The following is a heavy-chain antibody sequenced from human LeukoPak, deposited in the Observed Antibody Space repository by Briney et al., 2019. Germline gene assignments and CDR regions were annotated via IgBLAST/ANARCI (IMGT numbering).Heavy chain of an antibody. J-gene: IGHJ6*03. CDR3: GEVLDLLTLYHYMDV. D-gene: IGHD4/OR15-4a*01. V-gene: IGHV3-30*03. CDR2: ISYDGSYK. Sequence: GGSLRLSCAASGFTFSSYGMHWVRQAPGKGLEGVALISYDGSYKYYADSVKGRLPISRDNSKNTLYLQMHSLRAQHTAVYSCGEVLDLLTLYHYMDVWGEG. CDR1: GFTFSSYG.